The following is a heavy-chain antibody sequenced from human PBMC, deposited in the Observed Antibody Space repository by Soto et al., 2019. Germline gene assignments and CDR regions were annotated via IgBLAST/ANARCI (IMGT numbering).Heavy chain of an antibody. J-gene: IGHJ4*02. CDR2: ISSSRSTI. V-gene: IGHV3-48*01. CDR3: AKSDYDYVWGTYRKIDF. D-gene: IGHD3-16*01. Sequence: GGSLRLSCAASGFTFSSYSMNWVRQAPGKGLEWVSYISSSRSTIYYSDSATGRFTISRDNSENTLYLQMNSLRVEDTAIYYCAKSDYDYVWGTYRKIDFWGQETLVTVSS. CDR1: GFTFSSYS.